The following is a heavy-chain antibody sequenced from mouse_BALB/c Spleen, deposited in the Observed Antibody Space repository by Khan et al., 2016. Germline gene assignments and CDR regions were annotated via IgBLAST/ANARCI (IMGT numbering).Heavy chain of an antibody. J-gene: IGHJ4*01. CDR3: ARAWYSMDY. CDR1: GYTFSNYW. Sequence: QVQLQQSGAELMKPGASVKISCKATGYTFSNYWIEWVKQRPGHGLEWIGDILPGSGYSNSNENFKGKATFTADASSNTAYMQLISLTSEDSAVYFCARAWYSMDYWSQGTSVTVSS. V-gene: IGHV1-9*01. CDR2: ILPGSGYS.